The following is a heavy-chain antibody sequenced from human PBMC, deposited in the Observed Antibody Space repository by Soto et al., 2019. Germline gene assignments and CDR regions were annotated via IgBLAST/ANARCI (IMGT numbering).Heavy chain of an antibody. CDR1: GYTFTNYG. J-gene: IGHJ4*02. V-gene: IGHV1-18*01. CDR3: ARDYYCDY. Sequence: ASVKVSCKASGYTFTNYGISWVRQAPGQGLEWMGWIHTHNGHTNYAQKLQGRVTMTTDTSTSTAYMELRSLRSDDTAVYFCARDYYCDYWGQGTQVTVSS. CDR2: IHTHNGHT.